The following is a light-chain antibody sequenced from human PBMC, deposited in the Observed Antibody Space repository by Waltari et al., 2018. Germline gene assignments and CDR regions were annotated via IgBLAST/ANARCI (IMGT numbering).Light chain of an antibody. Sequence: EIVLTQSPGTLSFSPGERATLRCRASQSDIRSLALYHQKPGQAPRLLIYEASSRATGIPDRFSGRGSGTDFSLTISRLEPEDFAVYYCQNYVRLPATFGQGTKVEIK. J-gene: IGKJ1*01. CDR1: QSDIRS. CDR2: EAS. V-gene: IGKV3-20*01. CDR3: QNYVRLPAT.